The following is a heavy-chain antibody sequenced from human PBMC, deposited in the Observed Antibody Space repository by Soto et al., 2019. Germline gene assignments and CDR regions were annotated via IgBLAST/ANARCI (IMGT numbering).Heavy chain of an antibody. CDR1: GGSFSGYY. D-gene: IGHD3-22*01. J-gene: IGHJ6*02. CDR2: INHSGST. V-gene: IGHV4-34*01. CDR3: ARGPDRSSGYYYRGYYYGMDV. Sequence: ASETLSLTCAVYGGSFSGYYWSWIRQPPGKGLEWIGEINHSGSTNYNPSLKSRVTISVDTSKNQFSLKLSSVTAADTAVYYCARGPDRSSGYYYRGYYYGMDVWGQGTTVTVSS.